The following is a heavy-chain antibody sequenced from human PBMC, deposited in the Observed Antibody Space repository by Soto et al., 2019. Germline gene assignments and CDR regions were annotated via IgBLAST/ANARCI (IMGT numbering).Heavy chain of an antibody. J-gene: IGHJ4*02. CDR1: GGSISSYY. CDR2: IYYSGST. D-gene: IGHD6-19*01. Sequence: SETLSLTCTVSGGSISSYYWSWIRQPPGKGLEWIGYIYYSGSTNYNPSHKSRVTISVDTSKNQFSLKLSSVTAADTAVYYCARDLGEGYSSGWYDYGGQGPLVTVSS. CDR3: ARDLGEGYSSGWYDY. V-gene: IGHV4-59*01.